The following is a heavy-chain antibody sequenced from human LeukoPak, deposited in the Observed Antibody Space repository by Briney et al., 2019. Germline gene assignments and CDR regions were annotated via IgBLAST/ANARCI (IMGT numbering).Heavy chain of an antibody. V-gene: IGHV3-30*04. CDR3: ARVPRASGYYYYHMDV. Sequence: PGGSLRLSCAASGFTFSNFAMSWVRQAPGKGLEWVAAISFDGNDKQHTDSVRGRFTVSRDNFRNTLYLQMDSLRGEDTAVYFCARVPRASGYYYYHMDVWGKGTTVTVSS. CDR1: GFTFSNFA. J-gene: IGHJ6*03. CDR2: ISFDGNDK. D-gene: IGHD6-6*01.